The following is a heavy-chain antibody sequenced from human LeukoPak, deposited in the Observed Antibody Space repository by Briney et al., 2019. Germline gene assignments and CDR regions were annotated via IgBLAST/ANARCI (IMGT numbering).Heavy chain of an antibody. Sequence: SETLSLTCTVSGGSISSYYWSWIRQPPGKGLEWIGYIYYSGSTNYNPSLKSRVTISVDTSKNQFSLKLSSVTAADTAVYYCAREPLRRRWFDSWGQGTLVTVSS. CDR2: IYYSGST. V-gene: IGHV4-59*01. CDR1: GGSISSYY. CDR3: AREPLRRRWFDS. J-gene: IGHJ5*01.